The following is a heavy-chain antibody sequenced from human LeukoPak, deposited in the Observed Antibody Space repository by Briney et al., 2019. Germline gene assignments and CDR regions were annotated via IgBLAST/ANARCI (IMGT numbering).Heavy chain of an antibody. V-gene: IGHV4-34*01. J-gene: IGHJ6*04. CDR2: INHSGST. D-gene: IGHD4-17*01. CDR3: ARTPRKVTTYYYGMDV. Sequence: SETLSLTCAVYGGSFGGYYWSWIRQPLGKGLEWIGEINHSGSTNYNPSLKSRVTISVDTSKNQFSLKLSSVTAADTAVYYCARTPRKVTTYYYGMDVWGKGTTVTVSS. CDR1: GGSFGGYY.